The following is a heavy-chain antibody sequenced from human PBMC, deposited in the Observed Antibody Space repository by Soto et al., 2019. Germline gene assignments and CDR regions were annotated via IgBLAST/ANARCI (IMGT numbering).Heavy chain of an antibody. Sequence: SETLSLTCAVYGGSFSGYYWRWIRQPPGKGLEWIGEINHSGSTNYNPSLKSRVTISVDTSKNQFSLKLSSVTAADTAVYYCASSGYCSSTSCPWAYWGQGSLGTVSS. V-gene: IGHV4-34*01. CDR1: GGSFSGYY. CDR2: INHSGST. D-gene: IGHD2-2*03. J-gene: IGHJ4*02. CDR3: ASSGYCSSTSCPWAY.